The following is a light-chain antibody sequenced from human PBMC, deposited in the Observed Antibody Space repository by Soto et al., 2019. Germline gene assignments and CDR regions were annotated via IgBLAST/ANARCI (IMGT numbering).Light chain of an antibody. CDR1: SSDVGGYNY. CDR3: SSYTTSSTLV. J-gene: IGLJ3*02. CDR2: EVN. V-gene: IGLV2-14*01. Sequence: QSALTQPASVSGSPGQSITISCTGTSSDVGGYNYVSWYQDHPGKAPKLIIYEVNNRPSGVSNRFSGSKSGNTASLTISGLQAEDEADYYCSSYTTSSTLVFGGGTKLTVL.